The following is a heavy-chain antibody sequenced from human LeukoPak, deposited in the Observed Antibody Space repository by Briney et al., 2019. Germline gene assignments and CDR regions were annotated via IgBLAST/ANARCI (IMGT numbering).Heavy chain of an antibody. D-gene: IGHD2-15*01. CDR1: GFTFSDYY. V-gene: IGHV3-11*04. CDR3: ARTRYCSGGSCFYYYYYYMDV. CDR2: ISSSGSTI. Sequence: PGGSLRLSCAASGFTFSDYYMSWIRQAPGKGLEWVSYISSSGSTIYYADSVKGRFTISRDNAKNSLFLQITSLRAEDTAVYYCARTRYCSGGSCFYYYYYYMDVWGKGTTITVSS. J-gene: IGHJ6*03.